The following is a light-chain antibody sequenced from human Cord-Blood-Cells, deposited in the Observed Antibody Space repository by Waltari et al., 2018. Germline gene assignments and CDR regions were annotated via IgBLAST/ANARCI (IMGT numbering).Light chain of an antibody. CDR1: SSEVGGYNH. Sequence: QSALPQPPSASGSPGQSVTSYCTGTSSEVGGYNHVSWYQQHPGKAPKLMVYEVSTRPSGVPDRFSGSKSGNTASLTVSGLQAEDEADYYCSSYAGSNNFVFGTGTKVTVL. J-gene: IGLJ1*01. V-gene: IGLV2-8*01. CDR3: SSYAGSNNFV. CDR2: EVS.